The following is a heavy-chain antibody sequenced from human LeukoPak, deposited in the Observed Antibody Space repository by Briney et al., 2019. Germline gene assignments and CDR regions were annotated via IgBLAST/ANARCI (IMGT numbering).Heavy chain of an antibody. V-gene: IGHV3-30*01. J-gene: IGHJ4*02. CDR2: ISYDGSNK. CDR1: GFTFSSYA. CDR3: ASEARITIFGVVIIPLGATQKALFDY. D-gene: IGHD3-3*01. Sequence: GGSLRLSCAASGFTFSSYAMHWVRQAPGKGLEWVAVISYDGSNKYYADSMKGRFTTSRDNSKNTLYLQMNSLRAEDTAVYYCASEARITIFGVVIIPLGATQKALFDYWGQGTLVTVSS.